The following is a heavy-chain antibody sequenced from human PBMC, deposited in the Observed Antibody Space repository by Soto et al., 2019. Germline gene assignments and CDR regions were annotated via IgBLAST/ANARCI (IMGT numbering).Heavy chain of an antibody. Sequence: GGSLRLSCAASGFTVSSNYMSWVRQAPGKGLEWVSVIYSGGSTYYADSVKGRFTISRDNSKNTLYLQMNSLRAEDTAVYYCARYYYGSGSEYYYYYYGMDVWGQGTTVTVSS. J-gene: IGHJ6*02. CDR3: ARYYYGSGSEYYYYYYGMDV. CDR1: GFTVSSNY. CDR2: IYSGGST. V-gene: IGHV3-53*01. D-gene: IGHD3-10*01.